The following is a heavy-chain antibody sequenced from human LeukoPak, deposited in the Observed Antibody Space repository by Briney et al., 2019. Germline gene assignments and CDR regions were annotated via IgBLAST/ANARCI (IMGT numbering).Heavy chain of an antibody. Sequence: GGSLRLSCAVSGFTFTSYWMSWVRQAPGEGLEWVANINEDGSYKFHADSVKGRLTISRDNSKNSLYLQMSSLRADDTAVYYCVAGEPYVYWGQGTLVTVSS. CDR2: INEDGSYK. CDR1: GFTFTSYW. J-gene: IGHJ4*02. CDR3: VAGEPYVY. V-gene: IGHV3-7*01. D-gene: IGHD1-14*01.